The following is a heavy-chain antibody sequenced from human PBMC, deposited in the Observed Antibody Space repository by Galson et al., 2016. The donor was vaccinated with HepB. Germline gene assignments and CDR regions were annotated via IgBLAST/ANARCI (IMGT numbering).Heavy chain of an antibody. Sequence: SLRLSCAASGFTFKTYWIHWVRQVPGKGLECVSHISGDGTLTTLADSVKGRFTLSRDNAENMLHLQMNSLTTEDTGVYYCAKDSGSGIDYWGQGTLVAVSS. CDR1: GFTFKTYW. J-gene: IGHJ4*02. V-gene: IGHV3-74*03. D-gene: IGHD3-10*01. CDR2: ISGDGTLT. CDR3: AKDSGSGIDY.